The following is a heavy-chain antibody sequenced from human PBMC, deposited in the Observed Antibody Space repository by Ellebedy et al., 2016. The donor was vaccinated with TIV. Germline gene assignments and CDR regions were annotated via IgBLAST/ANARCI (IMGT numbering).Heavy chain of an antibody. CDR2: ISNDGSKK. V-gene: IGHV3-30-3*02. J-gene: IGHJ3*02. CDR1: GFSFNSQA. Sequence: GGSLRLXCAGSGFSFNSQAMHWVRQAPGKGLEWVAAISNDGSKKYYIDSVRGRFTISRDSSKNTLYLQMTSLRVEDTAVYYCAKKAPQYCTSGSCPPDAFDNWGQGTRVTVSS. D-gene: IGHD2-15*01. CDR3: AKKAPQYCTSGSCPPDAFDN.